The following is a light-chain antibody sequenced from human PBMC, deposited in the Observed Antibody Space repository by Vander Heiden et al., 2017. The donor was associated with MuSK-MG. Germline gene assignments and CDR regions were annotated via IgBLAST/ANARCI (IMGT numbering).Light chain of an antibody. V-gene: IGKV4-1*01. CDR2: WAS. Sequence: VRTQFPCWLTVCVGERATTKCKPSQSVLYSSNNNNYLAWYQQKPGQPPKLLIHWASTRESGVPDRFSGSGSGTDFTLTISSLQAEDVAAYYCQQYVSAPLTFGGGTKVEIK. CDR3: QQYVSAPLT. CDR1: QSVLYSSNNNNY. J-gene: IGKJ4*01.